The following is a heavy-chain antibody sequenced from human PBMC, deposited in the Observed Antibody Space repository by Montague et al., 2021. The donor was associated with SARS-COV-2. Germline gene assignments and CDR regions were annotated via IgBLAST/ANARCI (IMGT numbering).Heavy chain of an antibody. J-gene: IGHJ5*02. V-gene: IGHV4-59*11. Sequence: SETLSLTCTVSGGSMSDHYWSWIRHPPGKGLEWLAYIYYSGGINSNASLKSRVSMSVDTSKTQFSLKLTSVTAADTAVYYCSRAVSVRRAVNWFDPWGQGTMVTVSS. D-gene: IGHD3-10*01. CDR2: IYYSGGI. CDR1: GGSMSDHY. CDR3: SRAVSVRRAVNWFDP.